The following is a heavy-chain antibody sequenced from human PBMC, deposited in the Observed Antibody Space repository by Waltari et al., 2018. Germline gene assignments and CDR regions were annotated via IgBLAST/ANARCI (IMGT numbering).Heavy chain of an antibody. CDR1: GFSFSIYG. CDR3: ASRSPALDY. Sequence: QAQLVESGGGVVQPGRSLILSCAASGFSFSIYGLPWVRQAPGKGLEWVAVIWPDGGNKYYADSVKGRFTISKDNSNNMLYLQMNSLRTEDTAIYYCASRSPALDYWGQGTLVTVSS. CDR2: IWPDGGNK. V-gene: IGHV3-33*03. J-gene: IGHJ4*02.